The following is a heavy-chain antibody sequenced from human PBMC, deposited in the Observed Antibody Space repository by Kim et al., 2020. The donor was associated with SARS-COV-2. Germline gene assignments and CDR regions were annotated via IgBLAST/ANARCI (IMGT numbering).Heavy chain of an antibody. Sequence: ASVKVSCKASGYTFSRYAISWVRQAPGQGLEWMGWITTYTGHTNYAQSLQGRVDMTADISTNTAYMEFTNLTYGDTAVYFCARVEGLRFLEWTENFWGQGTLITVSS. CDR3: ARVEGLRFLEWTENF. V-gene: IGHV1-18*01. D-gene: IGHD3-3*01. CDR2: ITTYTGHT. CDR1: GYTFSRYA. J-gene: IGHJ4*02.